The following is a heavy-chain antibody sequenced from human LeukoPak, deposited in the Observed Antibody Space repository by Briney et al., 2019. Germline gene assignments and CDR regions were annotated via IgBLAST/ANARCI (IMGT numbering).Heavy chain of an antibody. CDR3: ARTGYCRGGSCPPNWFDP. CDR1: GYTFTSYD. D-gene: IGHD2-15*01. CDR2: MNPNSGNT. Sequence: ASVKVSCKASGYTFTSYDINWVRQATGQGLEWMGWMNPNSGNTGYAQKFQGRVTMTTNTSISTAYMELSSLRSEDPAVYSCARTGYCRGGSCPPNWFDPWGQRNLVTVSS. J-gene: IGHJ5*02. V-gene: IGHV1-8*01.